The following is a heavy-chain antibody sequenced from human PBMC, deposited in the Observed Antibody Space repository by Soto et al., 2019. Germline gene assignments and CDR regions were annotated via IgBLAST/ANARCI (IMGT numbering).Heavy chain of an antibody. CDR2: ISYDGSNK. CDR1: GFTFSSYG. J-gene: IGHJ6*02. Sequence: GGSLRLSCAASGFTFSSYGMHWVRQAPGKGLEWVAVISYDGSNKYYADSVKGRFTISRDNSKNTLYLQMNSLRAEDTAVYYCAKDHRGFGELPFGMDFWGQGTTVTVSS. V-gene: IGHV3-30*18. CDR3: AKDHRGFGELPFGMDF. D-gene: IGHD3-10*01.